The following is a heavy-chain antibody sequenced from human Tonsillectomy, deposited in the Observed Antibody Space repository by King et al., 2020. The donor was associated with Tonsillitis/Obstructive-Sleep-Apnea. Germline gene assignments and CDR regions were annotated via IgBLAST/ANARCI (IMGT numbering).Heavy chain of an antibody. J-gene: IGHJ4*02. D-gene: IGHD2-2*01. V-gene: IGHV7-4-1*02. CDR3: ARGGLPVPAVMSHLDY. CDR2: INSKTGNP. Sequence: QLVQSGSELKKPGASVKVSCKASGYSFTSHAINWVRQAPGQGLEWVGWINSKTGNPTYAQGFTGRFVLSLDTSVTTAYLQISSLKTEDTAVYYCARGGLPVPAVMSHLDYWGQGTLVSVPS. CDR1: GYSFTSHA.